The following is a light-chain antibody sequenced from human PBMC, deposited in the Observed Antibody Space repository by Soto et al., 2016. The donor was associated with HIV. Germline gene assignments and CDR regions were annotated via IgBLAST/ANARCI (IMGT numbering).Light chain of an antibody. V-gene: IGKV1-5*03. J-gene: IGKJ1*01. CDR3: QHYGGYSWT. CDR1: QSISSW. Sequence: DIQLTQSPSSLSASVGDRVTITCRASQSISSWLAWYQQKPGKAPKLLIYKASTLDTGVPSRFSGSGSGTEFTLTISSLQPDDFATYYCQHYGGYSWTFGQGTKVEIK. CDR2: KAS.